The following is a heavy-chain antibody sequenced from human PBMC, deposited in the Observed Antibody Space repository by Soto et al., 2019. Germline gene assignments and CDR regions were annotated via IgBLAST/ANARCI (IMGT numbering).Heavy chain of an antibody. V-gene: IGHV1-18*01. J-gene: IGHJ6*02. CDR3: ARETVTTGWYYYGMDV. CDR1: GYTFTSYG. D-gene: IGHD4-17*01. CDR2: ISAYNGNT. Sequence: QVQLVQSGAEVKKPGASVKVSCKASGYTFTSYGISWVRQAPGQGLEWMGWISAYNGNTTYAQKLQGRVTMTTDTSTSTAYMELRSLRSDDTAVYYCARETVTTGWYYYGMDVWGQGTTVTVSS.